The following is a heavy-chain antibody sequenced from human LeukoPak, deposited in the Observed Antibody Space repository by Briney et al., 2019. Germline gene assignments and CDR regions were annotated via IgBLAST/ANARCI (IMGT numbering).Heavy chain of an antibody. Sequence: GGSLRLSCAASGFTFSDYYMSWIRQAPGKGLEWVSYISSSGSTIYYADSVKGRFTISRDNAKNSLYLQMNSLRAEDTAVYYWGREGAESSGWKIIRYTYTGSAPGAQEPLVPVPS. CDR1: GFTFSDYY. J-gene: IGHJ4*02. D-gene: IGHD6-25*01. CDR3: GREGAESSGWKIIRYTYTGSAP. V-gene: IGHV3-11*04. CDR2: ISSSGSTI.